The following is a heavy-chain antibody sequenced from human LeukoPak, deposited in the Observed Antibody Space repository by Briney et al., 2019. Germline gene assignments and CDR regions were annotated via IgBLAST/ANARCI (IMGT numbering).Heavy chain of an antibody. Sequence: SETLSPTWAVSGVSMSTSEWWIWVRQPPGQGLVGIGEIHRDGRTRYNPSLTSRVTMSMDYSKNQFSLNVRFVTAADTAIYYCGKTDIYFNPIDYWGPGSLVTVSS. J-gene: IGHJ4*02. D-gene: IGHD3-9*01. V-gene: IGHV4-4*02. CDR3: GKTDIYFNPIDY. CDR1: GVSMSTSEW. CDR2: IHRDGRT.